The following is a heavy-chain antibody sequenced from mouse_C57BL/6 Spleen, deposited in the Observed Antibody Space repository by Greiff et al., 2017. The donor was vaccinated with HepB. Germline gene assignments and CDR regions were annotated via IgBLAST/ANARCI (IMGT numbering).Heavy chain of an antibody. CDR1: GYAFSSYW. CDR3: ARRGFYDGPSGFDY. J-gene: IGHJ2*01. CDR2: IYPGDGDT. V-gene: IGHV1-80*01. Sequence: VQLVESGAELVKPGASVKISCKASGYAFSSYWMNWVKQRPGKGLEWIGQIYPGDGDTNYNGKFKGKATLTADKSSSTAYMQLSSLTSEDSAVYFCARRGFYDGPSGFDYWGQGTTLTVSS. D-gene: IGHD2-3*01.